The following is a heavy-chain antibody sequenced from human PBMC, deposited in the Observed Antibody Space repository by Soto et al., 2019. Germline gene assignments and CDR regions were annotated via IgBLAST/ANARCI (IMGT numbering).Heavy chain of an antibody. CDR1: GYTFTGYY. V-gene: IGHV1-2*02. D-gene: IGHD3-3*01. Sequence: ASVKVSCKASGYTFTGYYMHWVRQAPGQGLEWMGWINSNSGGTNYAQKFQGRVTMTRDTSISTAYMELSRLRSDDTAVYYCARDLGYDFWSGHFDYWGQGTLVTVSS. J-gene: IGHJ4*02. CDR2: INSNSGGT. CDR3: ARDLGYDFWSGHFDY.